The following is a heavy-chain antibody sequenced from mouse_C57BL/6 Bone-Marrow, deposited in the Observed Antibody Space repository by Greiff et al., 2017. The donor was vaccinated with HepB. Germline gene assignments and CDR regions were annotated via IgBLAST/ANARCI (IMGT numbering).Heavy chain of an antibody. D-gene: IGHD2-1*01. CDR3: AKGIYYGNYGFAY. V-gene: IGHV5-17*01. CDR2: ISSGSSTI. J-gene: IGHJ3*01. Sequence: EVQRVESGGGLVKPGGSLKLSCAASGFTFSDYGMHWVRQAPEKGLEWVAYISSGSSTIYYADTVKGRFTISRDNAKNTLFLQMTSLRSEDTAMYYCAKGIYYGNYGFAYWGQGTLVTVSA. CDR1: GFTFSDYG.